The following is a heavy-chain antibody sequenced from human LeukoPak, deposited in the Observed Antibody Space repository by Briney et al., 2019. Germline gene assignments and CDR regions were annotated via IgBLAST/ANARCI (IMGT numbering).Heavy chain of an antibody. CDR2: FSYSGSP. CDR3: ARGLKNYYYYMDV. CDR1: GGSISSTSYY. Sequence: PSETLSLTCTVSGGSISSTSYYWGWIRQPPGKGLEWIGSFSYSGSPYYNPSLKSRVTISVDTSKNQFSLKMSSETAADTAVYYCARGLKNYYYYMDVWGKGTTVTVSS. V-gene: IGHV4-39*01. J-gene: IGHJ6*03.